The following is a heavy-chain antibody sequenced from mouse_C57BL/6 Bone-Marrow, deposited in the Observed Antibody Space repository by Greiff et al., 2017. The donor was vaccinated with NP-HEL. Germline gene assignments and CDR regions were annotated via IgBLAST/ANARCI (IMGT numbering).Heavy chain of an antibody. D-gene: IGHD2-4*01. CDR1: GYTFTSYW. Sequence: QVQLQQSGAELVKPGASVKLSCKASGYTFTSYWMQWVKQRPGQGLEWIGEIDPSDSYTNYNQKFKGKATLTVDTSSSTAYMQLSSLTSEDSAVYYCARRDDSFAYWGQGTLVTVSA. V-gene: IGHV1-50*01. CDR3: ARRDDSFAY. J-gene: IGHJ3*01. CDR2: IDPSDSYT.